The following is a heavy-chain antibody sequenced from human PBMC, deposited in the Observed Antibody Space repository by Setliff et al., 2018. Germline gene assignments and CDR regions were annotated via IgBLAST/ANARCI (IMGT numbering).Heavy chain of an antibody. J-gene: IGHJ6*02. CDR3: ASASYLVPADPSRYYYGMDV. Sequence: GASVKVSCKASGGTFSSYAISWVRQAPGQGLEWMGGIIPILGIANYAQKFQGRVTITADKSTSTAYMELSSLRAEDTAVYYCASASYLVPADPSRYYYGMDVWGQGTTVTVSS. D-gene: IGHD2-2*01. V-gene: IGHV1-69*10. CDR2: IIPILGIA. CDR1: GGTFSSYA.